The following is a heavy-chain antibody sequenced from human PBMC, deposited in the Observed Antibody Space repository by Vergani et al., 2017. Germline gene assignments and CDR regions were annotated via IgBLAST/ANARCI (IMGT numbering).Heavy chain of an antibody. CDR1: GGTFSSYA. Sequence: QVQLVQSGAEVKKPGSSVKVSCKASGGTFSSYAISWVRQAPGQGLEWMGRIIPILGIANYAQKFQGRVTMTRDTSTSTVYMELSRLRSEDTAVYYCARDQELLWXGDYWGQGTLVTVSS. CDR2: IIPILGIA. V-gene: IGHV1-69*04. D-gene: IGHD3-10*01. J-gene: IGHJ4*02. CDR3: ARDQELLWXGDY.